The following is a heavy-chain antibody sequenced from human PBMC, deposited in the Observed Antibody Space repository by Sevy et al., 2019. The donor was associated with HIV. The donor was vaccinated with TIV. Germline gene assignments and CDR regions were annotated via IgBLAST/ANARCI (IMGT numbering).Heavy chain of an antibody. D-gene: IGHD3-22*01. CDR2: FDPEDGET. J-gene: IGHJ4*02. CDR3: AITKDYYDSSGYPFDY. Sequence: ASVKVSCKVSGYTLTQLSMHWLRQAPGKGLEWMGSFDPEDGETIYAQKFQGRVTMTEDTSTDTAYMELSSLKSEDTAVFYCAITKDYYDSSGYPFDYWGQGTLITVSS. V-gene: IGHV1-24*01. CDR1: GYTLTQLS.